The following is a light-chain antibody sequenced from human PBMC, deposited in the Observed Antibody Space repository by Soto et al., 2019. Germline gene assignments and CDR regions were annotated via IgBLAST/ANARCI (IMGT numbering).Light chain of an antibody. Sequence: DIQMTQSPSSLSASVGDRVTITCQASQDISNYLNWYQQKPGTAPKLLIYDASNLETGVPSRFSGSGSGTDFTFTISSLQPEDIATDYWQQYDNLPLTFGGGTKVEIK. CDR3: QQYDNLPLT. CDR2: DAS. CDR1: QDISNY. J-gene: IGKJ4*01. V-gene: IGKV1-33*01.